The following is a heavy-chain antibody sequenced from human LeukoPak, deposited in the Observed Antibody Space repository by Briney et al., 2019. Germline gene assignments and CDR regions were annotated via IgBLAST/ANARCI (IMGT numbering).Heavy chain of an antibody. J-gene: IGHJ4*02. CDR1: GYSISSGYY. CDR2: IYRGGST. V-gene: IGHV4-38-2*02. CDR3: ARDLASCAGDCYSDGFDY. D-gene: IGHD2-21*02. Sequence: SETLSLSCTVSGYSISSGYYWGWIRQSPGKGLEWIGSIYRGGSTYYNPSLRSRVIVSVDTSKNHFSLKMSSVTAADTAVYYFARDLASCAGDCYSDGFDYWGQGTLVTVSS.